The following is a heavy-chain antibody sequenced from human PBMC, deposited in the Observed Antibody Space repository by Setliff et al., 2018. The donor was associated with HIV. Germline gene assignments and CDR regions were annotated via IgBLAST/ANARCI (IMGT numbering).Heavy chain of an antibody. CDR3: AKIQNPQGYYYDSSGYYXXPGSPDY. D-gene: IGHD3-22*01. CDR2: IRYDGSNK. Sequence: PGGSLRLSCAASGFTFSSYGMXXVREAPGKGLEWVAFIRYDGSNKYYADSVKGRFTISRDNSKNTLYLQMNSLRAEDTAVYYCAKIQNPQGYYYDSSGYYXXPGSPDYWGQGTLVTVSS. J-gene: IGHJ4*02. V-gene: IGHV3-30*02. CDR1: GFTFSSYG.